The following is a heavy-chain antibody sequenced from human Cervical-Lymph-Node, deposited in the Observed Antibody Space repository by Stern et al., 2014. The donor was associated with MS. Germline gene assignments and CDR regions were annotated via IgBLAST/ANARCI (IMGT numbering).Heavy chain of an antibody. V-gene: IGHV1-24*01. CDR2: FGPEDGEI. CDR1: GYTIRELS. CDR3: AAVFRFLEWPPGY. Sequence: VQLVESGAEVRKHGASVKVSCKGVGYTIRELSIHSVVQAPGTGPDYMRGFGPEDGEIIYTQKFQGRATMTEDSSTDTAYMELGGLRSEDTAVYFCAAVFRFLEWPPGYWGQGSLVTVSS. D-gene: IGHD3-3*01. J-gene: IGHJ4*02.